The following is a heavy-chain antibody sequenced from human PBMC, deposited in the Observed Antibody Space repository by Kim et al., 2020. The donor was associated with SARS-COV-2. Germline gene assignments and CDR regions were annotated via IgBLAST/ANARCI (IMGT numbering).Heavy chain of an antibody. V-gene: IGHV4-31*03. D-gene: IGHD3-22*01. CDR3: ARHDITMIVYDY. Sequence: SETLSLTCTVSGGSISSGGYYWSWIRQHPGKGLEWIGYIYYSGSTYYNPSLKSRVTISVDTSKNQFSLKLSSVTAADTAVYYCARHDITMIVYDYWGQGTLVTVSS. CDR2: IYYSGST. J-gene: IGHJ4*02. CDR1: GGSISSGGYY.